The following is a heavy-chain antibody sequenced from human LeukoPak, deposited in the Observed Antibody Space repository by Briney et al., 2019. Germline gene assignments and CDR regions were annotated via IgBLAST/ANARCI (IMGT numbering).Heavy chain of an antibody. CDR3: ARGNNRFDY. J-gene: IGHJ4*02. V-gene: IGHV3-74*01. CDR1: GFTFSSYW. CDR2: ISTDGSSA. Sequence: PGGSLRLSCAASGFTFSSYWMHWVRQAPGKGLVWVSRISTDGSSASYADSVKGRFAISRDNAKNTLYLQMNSLRAEDTAVYYCARGNNRFDYWGQGTLVTVSS. D-gene: IGHD1/OR15-1a*01.